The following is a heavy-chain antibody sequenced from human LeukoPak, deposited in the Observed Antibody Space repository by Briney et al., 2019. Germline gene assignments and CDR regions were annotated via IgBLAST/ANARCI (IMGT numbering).Heavy chain of an antibody. CDR1: GYTFTSYD. Sequence: ASVKVSCKASGYTFTSYDINWVRQATGQGLEWMGWMNPNSGNTGYAQTFQGRVTMTRNTSISTAYMELSSLRSEDTAVYYCARVYRQLRPYYFDYWGQGTLVTVSS. D-gene: IGHD4-23*01. CDR3: ARVYRQLRPYYFDY. J-gene: IGHJ4*02. V-gene: IGHV1-8*01. CDR2: MNPNSGNT.